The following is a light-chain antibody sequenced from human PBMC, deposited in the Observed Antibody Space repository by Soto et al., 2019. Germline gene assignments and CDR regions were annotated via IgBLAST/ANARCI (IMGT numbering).Light chain of an antibody. V-gene: IGLV1-40*01. CDR2: GNN. J-gene: IGLJ3*02. CDR3: QSYDSSLSGSV. Sequence: QSVLTQPPSVSGAPGQRVTISCSGSTSNIGAGYDVQWYQQLPGTAPKLLIYGNNNRPSGVPDRFSGSKSGTSASLAITGLQGEDESHYYCQSYDSSLSGSVFGGGTNLTVL. CDR1: TSNIGAGYD.